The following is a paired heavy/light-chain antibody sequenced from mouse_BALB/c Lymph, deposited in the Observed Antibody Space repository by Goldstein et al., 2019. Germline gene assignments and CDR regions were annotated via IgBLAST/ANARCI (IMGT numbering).Light chain of an antibody. V-gene: IGKV4-86*01. CDR2: EIS. CDR1: SSVSY. J-gene: IGKJ1*01. Sequence: EIVLTQSPAITAASLGQKVTITCSASSSVSYMHWYQQKSGTSPKPWIYEISKLASGVPARFSGSGSGTSYSLTISSMEAEDAAIYYCQQWNYPLTFGGGTKLEIK. CDR3: QQWNYPLT.
Heavy chain of an antibody. J-gene: IGHJ4*01. CDR2: IRLKSDNYAT. CDR1: GFTFSSYW. V-gene: IGHV6-6*02. CDR3: TRSTMITTYYAMDY. D-gene: IGHD2-4*01. Sequence: EVKLEESGGGLVQPGGSMKLSCVASGFTFSSYWMSWVRQSPEKGLEWVAEIRLKSDNYATHYAESVKGKFTISRDDSKSRLYLQMNSLRAEDTGIYYCTRSTMITTYYAMDYWGQGTSVTVSS.